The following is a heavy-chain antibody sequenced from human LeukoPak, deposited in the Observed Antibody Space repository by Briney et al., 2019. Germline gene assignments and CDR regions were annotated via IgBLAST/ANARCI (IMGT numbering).Heavy chain of an antibody. Sequence: ASVKVSCKASGYTFTSYDINWVRQATGQGLEWMGWMNPNSGNTGYAQKFQGRVTMTRNTSISTAYMELSSLRSEDTAVYYCARGRPKSENYPSDYWGQGTLVTVSS. CDR1: GYTFTSYD. CDR3: ARGRPKSENYPSDY. J-gene: IGHJ4*02. CDR2: MNPNSGNT. V-gene: IGHV1-8*01. D-gene: IGHD1-7*01.